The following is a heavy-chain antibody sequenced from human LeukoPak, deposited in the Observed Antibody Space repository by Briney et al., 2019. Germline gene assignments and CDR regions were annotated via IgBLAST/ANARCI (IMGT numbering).Heavy chain of an antibody. Sequence: GGSLRLSCAASGFTFSDYAMSWVRQAPGGGLQWVSAISGSGDKTFHADSVKGRFTTSRDNSKNTLSLQMSSLRVEDSAVYFCAKDTSAWWYHRAYMNVWGTGTTVTVSS. J-gene: IGHJ6*03. CDR2: ISGSGDKT. D-gene: IGHD2-15*01. CDR3: AKDTSAWWYHRAYMNV. CDR1: GFTFSDYA. V-gene: IGHV3-23*01.